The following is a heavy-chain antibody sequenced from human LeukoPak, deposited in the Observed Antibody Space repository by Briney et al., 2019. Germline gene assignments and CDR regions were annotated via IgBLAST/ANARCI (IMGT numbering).Heavy chain of an antibody. CDR2: ISGSSSTI. V-gene: IGHV3-48*01. J-gene: IGHJ4*02. D-gene: IGHD3-16*01. Sequence: GGSLRLSCAASGFTFSSYSMNWVRQAPGKGLEWGSYISGSSSTIYYADSVKGRFTISRDNSKNTLYLQMNSLRAEDTAVYYCAREEGGLHWGQGTLVTVSS. CDR3: AREEGGLH. CDR1: GFTFSSYS.